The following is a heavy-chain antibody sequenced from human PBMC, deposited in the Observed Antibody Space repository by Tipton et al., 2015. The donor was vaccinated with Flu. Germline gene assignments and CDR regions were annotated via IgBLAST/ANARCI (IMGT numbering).Heavy chain of an antibody. V-gene: IGHV3-23*04. Sequence: QLVQSGGGLVQPGGSLRLSCAASGFGVSTNYMSWVRQAPGKGLEWVSGIGRSGDRTHYADSVNGRFTTSRDNSKSTLFLLMNSLRAEDTAIYYCAKDRHGDYADYFDSWGQGTLVAVSS. J-gene: IGHJ4*02. CDR2: IGRSGDRT. CDR3: AKDRHGDYADYFDS. D-gene: IGHD3-16*01. CDR1: GFGVSTNY.